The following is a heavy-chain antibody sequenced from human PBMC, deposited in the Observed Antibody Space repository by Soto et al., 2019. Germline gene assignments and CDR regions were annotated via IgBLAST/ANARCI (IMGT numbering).Heavy chain of an antibody. Sequence: QVQLVESGGGVVQPGRSLRLSCAASGFTFSSYGMHWVRQAPGKGLEWVAVIWYDGSNKYYADSVKGRFTISRDNSKNTRYLQMNSLRAEDTAVYYCARSGDSSGYYFRVGNYFDYWGQGTLVTVSS. V-gene: IGHV3-33*01. D-gene: IGHD3-22*01. CDR3: ARSGDSSGYYFRVGNYFDY. J-gene: IGHJ4*02. CDR2: IWYDGSNK. CDR1: GFTFSSYG.